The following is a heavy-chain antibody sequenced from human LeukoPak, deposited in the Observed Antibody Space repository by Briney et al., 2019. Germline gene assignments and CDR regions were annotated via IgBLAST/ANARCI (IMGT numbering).Heavy chain of an antibody. CDR1: GYTFTGYY. J-gene: IGHJ4*02. CDR3: ARVGFDYYDSSGF. Sequence: GASVKVSCKASGYTFTGYYMHWVRQAPGQGLEWMGRINPNSGGTNYAQKFQGRVTMTRDTSISTAYMELSRLRSDDTAVHYCARVGFDYYDSSGFWGQGTLVTVSS. V-gene: IGHV1-2*06. CDR2: INPNSGGT. D-gene: IGHD3-22*01.